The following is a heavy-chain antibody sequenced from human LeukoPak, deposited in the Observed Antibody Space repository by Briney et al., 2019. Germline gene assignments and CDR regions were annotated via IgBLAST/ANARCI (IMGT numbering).Heavy chain of an antibody. J-gene: IGHJ6*03. CDR2: ISSSSSFI. CDR3: ARDSLFNDILTGYYSYYYYYYMDV. CDR1: GFTFSSYS. Sequence: GGSLRLSCAASGFTFSSYSMNWVRQAPGKGLERVSSISSSSSFIYYADSVKGRFTISRDNAKNSLYLQMNSLRAEDTAVYYCARDSLFNDILTGYYSYYYYYYMDVWGKGTTVTISS. V-gene: IGHV3-21*01. D-gene: IGHD3-9*01.